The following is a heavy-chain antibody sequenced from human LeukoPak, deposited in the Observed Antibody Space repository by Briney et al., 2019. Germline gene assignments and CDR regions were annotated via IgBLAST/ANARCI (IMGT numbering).Heavy chain of an antibody. D-gene: IGHD2-21*02. CDR3: ALALVVTTFDI. V-gene: IGHV3-30-3*01. CDR1: GFTFSSYA. Sequence: PGGSLRLSCAASGFTFSSYAMHWVRQAPGKGLEWVAVISYDGSNKYYADSVKGRFTISRDNAKNSLYLQMNSLRAEDTAVYYCALALVVTTFDIWGQGTMVTVSS. J-gene: IGHJ3*02. CDR2: ISYDGSNK.